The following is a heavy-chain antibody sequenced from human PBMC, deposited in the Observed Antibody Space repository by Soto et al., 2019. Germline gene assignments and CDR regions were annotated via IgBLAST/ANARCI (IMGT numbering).Heavy chain of an antibody. CDR1: GNTVPNYA. D-gene: IGHD5-18*01. V-gene: IGHV1-3*01. Sequence: ASVKVSCKASGNTVPNYAIHWVRQAPGQRLEWMGWINGGNGDTGYSQKFQGRVTMTRDTSRSTAYMELSSLRSEDTAVYYCARGLNGYLHYFDYWGQGTPVTVSS. CDR2: INGGNGDT. J-gene: IGHJ4*02. CDR3: ARGLNGYLHYFDY.